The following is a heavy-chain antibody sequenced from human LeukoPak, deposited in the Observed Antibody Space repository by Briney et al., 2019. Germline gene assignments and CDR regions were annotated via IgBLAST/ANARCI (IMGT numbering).Heavy chain of an antibody. CDR1: GLSFDSYG. CDR2: ITSSGDWT. V-gene: IGHV3-23*01. D-gene: IGHD2/OR15-2a*01. CDR3: AIVLRLGPSEHLQH. Sequence: GGSLRLSCAASGLSFDSYGITWVRQAPGKGLEWVSVITSSGDWTNNADSVKGRFTVSRDNSKSTVHLQMHNLRAEDTAVYHCAIVLRLGPSEHLQHLGQGTLVTVSS. J-gene: IGHJ1*01.